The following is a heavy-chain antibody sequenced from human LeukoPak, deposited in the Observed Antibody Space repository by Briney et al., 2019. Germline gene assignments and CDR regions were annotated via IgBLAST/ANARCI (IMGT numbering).Heavy chain of an antibody. D-gene: IGHD3-10*01. J-gene: IGHJ4*02. CDR3: TTDLGTYYHGSQRLIPIDY. CDR2: IKSKTDGETT. CDR1: GFTFTNAW. Sequence: PGGSLRLSCVDSGFTFTNAWMSWVRQAPGKGLEWIGRIKSKTDGETTNYAEPVRGRFTISRDDSKSAVYLQMNSLKIEDTAVYYCTTDLGTYYHGSQRLIPIDYWGQGPWSPSPQ. V-gene: IGHV3-15*01.